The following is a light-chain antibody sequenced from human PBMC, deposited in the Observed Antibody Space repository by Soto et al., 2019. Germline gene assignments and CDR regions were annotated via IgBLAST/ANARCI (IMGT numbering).Light chain of an antibody. Sequence: EIVLTQSPGTLSLSPGERATLSCRASQSVSSSYLAWYQQKPGQAPRLLIYGASSRATGIPDRFSGSGSGPDFTLTISRLEPEDFAVYYCQQYGSSPRTCGQGTKVEIK. J-gene: IGKJ1*01. CDR3: QQYGSSPRT. CDR2: GAS. CDR1: QSVSSSY. V-gene: IGKV3-20*01.